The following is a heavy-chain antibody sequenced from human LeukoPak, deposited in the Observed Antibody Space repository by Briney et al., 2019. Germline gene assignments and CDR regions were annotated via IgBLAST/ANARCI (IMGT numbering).Heavy chain of an antibody. CDR1: GFTFSDNS. D-gene: IGHD1-26*01. CDR2: ISSSSSTM. Sequence: GGSLRLSCAASGFTFSDNSMNWVRQAPGKGLEWLSYISSSSSTMYYADSVKGRFTISRDNAKNSLYLQMNSLRAEDTAVYYCARGPWDRNIDYWGQGTLVTVSS. J-gene: IGHJ4*02. V-gene: IGHV3-48*04. CDR3: ARGPWDRNIDY.